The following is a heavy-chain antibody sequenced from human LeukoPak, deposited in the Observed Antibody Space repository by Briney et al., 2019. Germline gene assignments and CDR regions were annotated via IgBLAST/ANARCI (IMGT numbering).Heavy chain of an antibody. Sequence: SETLSLTCTVSGDSISSFYWSWIRQPPGKGLEWIGYIYYNGNTNSNPSLKSRVTISVDRSKNQFSLKLTSVTAADTAVYYCARQGHKLTLVDYYGMDVWGQGTTVTVSS. D-gene: IGHD1-26*01. V-gene: IGHV4-59*08. CDR2: IYYNGNT. J-gene: IGHJ6*02. CDR3: ARQGHKLTLVDYYGMDV. CDR1: GDSISSFY.